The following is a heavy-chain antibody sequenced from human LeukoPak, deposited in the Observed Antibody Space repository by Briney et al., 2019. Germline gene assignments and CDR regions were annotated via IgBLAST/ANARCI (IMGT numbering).Heavy chain of an antibody. J-gene: IGHJ3*02. CDR3: ARRYIRGDTYGFDI. V-gene: IGHV4-4*02. Sequence: SETLSLTCAVSGGSISSSNWWSWFRRPPGKGLEWIGEIYHIGSTNYNPSLKSRVTISVEKSKNQFSLKLSSVTAADTAVYYCARRYIRGDTYGFDIWGQGTMVTVSS. D-gene: IGHD3-10*01. CDR1: GGSISSSNW. CDR2: IYHIGST.